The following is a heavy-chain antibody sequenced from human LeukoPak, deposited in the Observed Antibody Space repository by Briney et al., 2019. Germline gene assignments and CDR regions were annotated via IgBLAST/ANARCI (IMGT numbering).Heavy chain of an antibody. J-gene: IGHJ4*02. V-gene: IGHV4-61*05. CDR3: ARVGAIAVAGYFDY. Sequence: SETLSLTCTVSGGSISSSSYYWGWIRQPPGKGLEWIGYIYYSGSTNYNPSLKSRVTISVDTSKNQFSLKLSSVTAADTAVYYCARVGAIAVAGYFDYWGQGTLVTVSS. CDR1: GGSISSSSYY. CDR2: IYYSGST. D-gene: IGHD6-19*01.